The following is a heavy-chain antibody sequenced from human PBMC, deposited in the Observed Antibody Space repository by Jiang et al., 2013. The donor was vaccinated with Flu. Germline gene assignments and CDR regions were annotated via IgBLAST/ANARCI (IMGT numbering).Heavy chain of an antibody. CDR2: FLHGDY. D-gene: IGHD2-2*03. V-gene: IGHV4-59*08. J-gene: IGHJ3*01. CDR1: SISNYY. CDR3: ARSDSYCPGHCNVFDAFDL. Sequence: SISNYYWSWIRQTQEGTGVHWIYFLHGDYQLQPSLESRVTISLDTSKNQXSLRLSSVTAADTAVYYCARSDSYCPGHCNVFDAFDLWGQGTMVTVSS.